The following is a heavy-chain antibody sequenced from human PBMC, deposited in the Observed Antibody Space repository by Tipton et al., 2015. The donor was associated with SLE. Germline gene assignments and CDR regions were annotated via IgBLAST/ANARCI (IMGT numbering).Heavy chain of an antibody. V-gene: IGHV4-61*08. Sequence: TLSLTCSVSGVSISSDGYYWSWIRQHPGKGLEWLGYVYYSGGTNYNPSVRSRVTISVDTSKNQFSLQLTSVTAADTAVYYCARAEMTTEGSVFYYYVDDWGKGTTVTVSS. CDR2: VYYSGGT. CDR1: GVSISSDGYY. CDR3: ARAEMTTEGSVFYYYVDD. J-gene: IGHJ6*03. D-gene: IGHD5-24*01.